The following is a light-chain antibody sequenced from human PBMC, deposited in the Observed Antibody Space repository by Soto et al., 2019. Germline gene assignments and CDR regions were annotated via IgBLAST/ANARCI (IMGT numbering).Light chain of an antibody. CDR3: QQYVNAPGT. V-gene: IGKV3-20*01. CDR2: ATS. Sequence: EVVLTQSPDTLSLSPGKRATLSCGASQSVNINYLAWYQLKPGQAPKLLIYATSNRAPGIPDRFSGSGSGTDFTLTISSLEPGDFAVYYCQQYVNAPGTFGQGTKVEIK. CDR1: QSVNINY. J-gene: IGKJ1*01.